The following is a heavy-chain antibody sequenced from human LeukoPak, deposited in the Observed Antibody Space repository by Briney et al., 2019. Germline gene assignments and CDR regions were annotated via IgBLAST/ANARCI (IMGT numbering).Heavy chain of an antibody. CDR2: INPNSGGT. Sequence: ASVKVPCKASGYTFTGYYMHWVRQAPGQGLEWMGWINPNSGGTNYAQKFQGRVTMTRDTSISTAYMELSRLRSDDTAVYYCARAPYDSSGRTIDYWGQGTLVTVSS. CDR1: GYTFTGYY. CDR3: ARAPYDSSGRTIDY. V-gene: IGHV1-2*02. J-gene: IGHJ4*02. D-gene: IGHD3-22*01.